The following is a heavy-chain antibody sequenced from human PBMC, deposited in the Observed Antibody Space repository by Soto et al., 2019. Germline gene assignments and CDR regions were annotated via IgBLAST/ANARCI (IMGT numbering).Heavy chain of an antibody. V-gene: IGHV4-61*01. J-gene: IGHJ4*02. Sequence: SETLSLTCSVSGGSVSDKTYYWSWIRQPPGKRLEWIGYVYYSGTTNYNPSLKSRVTISVDLSKNRFSLRLSSVTTADTALYYCARTTAVPNTLRSRYFFDYWGQGTLVTAPQ. CDR2: VYYSGTT. CDR1: GGSVSDKTYY. CDR3: ARTTAVPNTLRSRYFFDY. D-gene: IGHD4-17*01.